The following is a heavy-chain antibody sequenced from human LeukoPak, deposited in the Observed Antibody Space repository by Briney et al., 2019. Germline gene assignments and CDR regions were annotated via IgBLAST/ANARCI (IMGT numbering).Heavy chain of an antibody. V-gene: IGHV3-23*01. J-gene: IGHJ4*02. D-gene: IGHD4-17*01. CDR2: ISGGGDYT. CDR3: VKVGSNYGDPKDY. CDR1: GFIFSSYA. Sequence: GGSLRLSCAASGFIFSSYAMSWLRQAPGKGLEWVSTISGGGDYTFYADSVKGRFTVSRDNSKNTLFVQMNSLRADDTAVYYCVKVGSNYGDPKDYWGQGTLVSVTS.